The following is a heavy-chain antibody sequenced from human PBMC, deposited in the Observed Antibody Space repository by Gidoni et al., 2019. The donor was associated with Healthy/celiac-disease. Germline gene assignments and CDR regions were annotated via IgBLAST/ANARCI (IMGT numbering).Heavy chain of an antibody. CDR1: GFTSGDDA. J-gene: IGHJ5*02. D-gene: IGHD3-3*01. V-gene: IGHV3-49*03. CDR3: TRPYDFWSGSRFDP. Sequence: EVQLVESGGGLVQPGRSLRLSCPASGFTSGDDAMSWFRQAPGKGLEWVGIIRSKAYGGTTEYAASVKGRFTISRDDSKSIAYLQMNSLKTEDTAVYYCTRPYDFWSGSRFDPWGQGTLVTVSS. CDR2: IRSKAYGGTT.